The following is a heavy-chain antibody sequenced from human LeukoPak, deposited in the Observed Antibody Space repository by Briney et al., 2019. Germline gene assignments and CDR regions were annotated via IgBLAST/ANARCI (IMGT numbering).Heavy chain of an antibody. D-gene: IGHD3-9*01. CDR2: IYSGGST. Sequence: GGSLRLSCAASGFTVSSNYMSWVRQAPGKGLEWGSVIYSGGSTYFSDSVKARCTISRTNTKSTVYLQMNNVRTEDTAVYYCSRLVFGDIFGSFDIWGQGTMVTVSS. CDR1: GFTVSSNY. CDR3: SRLVFGDIFGSFDI. V-gene: IGHV3-66*01. J-gene: IGHJ3*02.